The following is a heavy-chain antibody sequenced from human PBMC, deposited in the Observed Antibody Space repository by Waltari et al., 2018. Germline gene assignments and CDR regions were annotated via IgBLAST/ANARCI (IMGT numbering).Heavy chain of an antibody. D-gene: IGHD5-12*01. Sequence: QVQLVLSGGGVVQPGRSLRVSCTASDSTFRNYGMHWVRQAPGKGLEWVALIWNDGSIKNYADSVTGRFTISRDNSKNTLFLQMNSLRVDDTAVYFCAKEKWLTGPCDDWGQGALVTVSS. J-gene: IGHJ4*02. V-gene: IGHV3-33*06. CDR1: DSTFRNYG. CDR3: AKEKWLTGPCDD. CDR2: IWNDGSIK.